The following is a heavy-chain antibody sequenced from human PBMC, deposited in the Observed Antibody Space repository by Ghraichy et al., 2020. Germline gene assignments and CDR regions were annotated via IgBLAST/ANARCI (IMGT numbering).Heavy chain of an antibody. J-gene: IGHJ4*02. CDR3: ARESARGYSYGYLRRMYYFDY. V-gene: IGHV4-34*01. CDR1: GGSFSGYY. CDR2: INHSGST. D-gene: IGHD5-18*01. Sequence: SETLSLTCAVYGGSFSGYYWSWIRQPPGKGLEWIGEINHSGSTNYNPSLKSRVTISVDTSKNQFSLKLSSVTAADTAVYYCARESARGYSYGYLRRMYYFDYWGQGTLVTVSS.